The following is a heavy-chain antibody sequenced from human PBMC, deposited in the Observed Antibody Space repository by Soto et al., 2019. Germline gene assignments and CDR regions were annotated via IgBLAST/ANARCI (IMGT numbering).Heavy chain of an antibody. CDR1: GYTFTSYG. Sequence: QVQLVQSGAEVKKPGASVKVSCKASGYTFTSYGISWVRQAPGQGLEWMGWISAYNGNTNYAQKLQGRVTMTTDTSARPAYMGLRSLRSDDTAVYYCARLYGSSWYSPPGFDYWGQGTLVTVS. CDR3: ARLYGSSWYSPPGFDY. CDR2: ISAYNGNT. J-gene: IGHJ4*02. V-gene: IGHV1-18*01. D-gene: IGHD6-13*01.